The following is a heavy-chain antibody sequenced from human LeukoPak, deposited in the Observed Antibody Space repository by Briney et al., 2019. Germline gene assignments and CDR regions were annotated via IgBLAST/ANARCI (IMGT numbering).Heavy chain of an antibody. V-gene: IGHV3-21*01. CDR1: GFTFSSYS. CDR3: ARELGYYYDSIGY. D-gene: IGHD3-22*01. Sequence: GGSLRLSCAASGFTFSSYSMNWVRQAPGKGLEWVSSIGSSSSYIYYADSVKGRFTISRDNAKNSLYLQMNSLRAEDTAVYYCARELGYYYDSIGYWGQGTLVTVSS. CDR2: IGSSSSYI. J-gene: IGHJ4*02.